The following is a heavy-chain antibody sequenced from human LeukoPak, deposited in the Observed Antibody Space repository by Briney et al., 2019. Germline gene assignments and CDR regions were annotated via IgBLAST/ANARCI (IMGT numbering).Heavy chain of an antibody. D-gene: IGHD3-10*01. Sequence: GRSLRLSCAASGFIFNTFAMHWVRQAPGKGLEWVAVLSSDGINKYYADSVKGRFTVSRDNSKSTLFLQMNSLRGEDTAVYYCAKGEGRRVFGAADDWGKVTLVTFSS. CDR3: AKGEGRRVFGAADD. V-gene: IGHV3-30*04. CDR2: LSSDGINK. CDR1: GFIFNTFA. J-gene: IGHJ4*02.